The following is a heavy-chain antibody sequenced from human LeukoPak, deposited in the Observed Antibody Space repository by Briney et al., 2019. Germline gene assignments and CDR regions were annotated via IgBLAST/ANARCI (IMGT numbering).Heavy chain of an antibody. CDR3: ARVLASGWYLDY. Sequence: GASVKVSCKASGYTFTSYYMHWVRQAPGQGLEWMGIINPSGGSTSYAQKFQGRVTMTRDMSTSTVYMELSSLRSEDTAVYYCARVLASGWYLDYWGQGTLVTVSS. CDR2: INPSGGST. CDR1: GYTFTSYY. V-gene: IGHV1-46*01. J-gene: IGHJ4*02. D-gene: IGHD6-19*01.